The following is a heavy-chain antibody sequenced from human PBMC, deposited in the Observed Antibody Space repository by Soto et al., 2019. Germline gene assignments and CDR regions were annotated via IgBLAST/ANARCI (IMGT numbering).Heavy chain of an antibody. V-gene: IGHV3-53*01. Sequence: EVKLVESGGGLMSPGGSLRLSCAASGFSVGGNHLSWVRQAPGKGLEWVAVIHTSGDAYYTDSVKGRFTISRDNSKNRVYLQMNSLRVGDTAMYFCARGVNDDAWGQGTLVTVSS. J-gene: IGHJ5*02. CDR1: GFSVGGNH. CDR3: ARGVNDDA. CDR2: IHTSGDA. D-gene: IGHD2-8*01.